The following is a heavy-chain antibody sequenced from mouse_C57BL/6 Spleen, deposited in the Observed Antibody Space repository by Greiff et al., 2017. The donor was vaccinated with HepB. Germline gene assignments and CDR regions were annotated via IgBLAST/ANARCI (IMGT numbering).Heavy chain of an antibody. CDR2: IYPGDGDT. CDR3: ARNAAQATLDY. CDR1: GYAFSSYW. Sequence: LVEPGASVKISCNASGYAFSSYWMNWVKQRPGKGLEWIGQIYPGDGDTNYNGKFKGKATLTADKSSSTAYMQLSSLTSEDSAVYFCARNAAQATLDYWGQGTTLTVSS. J-gene: IGHJ2*01. V-gene: IGHV1-80*01. D-gene: IGHD3-2*02.